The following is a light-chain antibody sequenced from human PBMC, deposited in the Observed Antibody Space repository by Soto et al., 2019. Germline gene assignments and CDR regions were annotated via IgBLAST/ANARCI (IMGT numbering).Light chain of an antibody. CDR1: SSDVGGYNY. Sequence: QSALTQPASVSGSPGQSITISCTGTSSDVGGYNYVSWYQQHPGKAPKLMIYEVSNWPSGVSNRFSGSKSGNTASLTISGLQAKDEADYYCSSYTSSSTLVFGTGTKLTVL. J-gene: IGLJ1*01. CDR2: EVS. CDR3: SSYTSSSTLV. V-gene: IGLV2-14*01.